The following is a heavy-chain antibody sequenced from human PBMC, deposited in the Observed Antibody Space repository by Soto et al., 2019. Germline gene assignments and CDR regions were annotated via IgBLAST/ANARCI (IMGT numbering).Heavy chain of an antibody. J-gene: IGHJ6*02. CDR1: GYTFASYY. Sequence: ASVKVSCKASGYTFASYYMHWVRQAPGQGLEWIGIINPSGGSTSYAQKFQGRVTMTRDTSTSTVYMELSSLRSEDTAVYYCASKSVAGYYYYGMDVWGQGTTVTVSS. CDR3: ASKSVAGYYYYGMDV. V-gene: IGHV1-46*03. D-gene: IGHD6-19*01. CDR2: INPSGGST.